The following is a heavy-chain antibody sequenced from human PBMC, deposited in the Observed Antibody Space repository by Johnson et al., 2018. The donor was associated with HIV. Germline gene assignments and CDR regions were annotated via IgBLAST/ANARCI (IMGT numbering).Heavy chain of an antibody. CDR2: IQYDESNK. D-gene: IGHD2-15*01. Sequence: QVQLVESGGGVVQPGRSLRLSCAASGFTFSSYGMHWVRQAPGKGLEWVAFIQYDESNKRYADSVKGRFTISRDNSKNTLYLQMNSLRAEDTAVYYCLAYCSGGSCYSGNDAFDIWGQGTMVTVSS. CDR1: GFTFSSYG. J-gene: IGHJ3*02. V-gene: IGHV3-30*02. CDR3: LAYCSGGSCYSGNDAFDI.